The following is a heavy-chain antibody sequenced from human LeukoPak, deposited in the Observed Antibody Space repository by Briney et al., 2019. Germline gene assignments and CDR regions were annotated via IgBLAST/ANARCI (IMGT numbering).Heavy chain of an antibody. CDR2: ISSSSSYI. D-gene: IGHD3-10*01. Sequence: GGSLRLSCAASGFTFSSYSVNWVRQAPGKGLEWVSSISSSSSYIYYADSVKGRFTISRDNAKNSLYLQMNSLRAEDTAVYYCARDRHTYYGSGSYYNPFDYWGQGTLVTVSS. V-gene: IGHV3-21*01. J-gene: IGHJ4*02. CDR3: ARDRHTYYGSGSYYNPFDY. CDR1: GFTFSSYS.